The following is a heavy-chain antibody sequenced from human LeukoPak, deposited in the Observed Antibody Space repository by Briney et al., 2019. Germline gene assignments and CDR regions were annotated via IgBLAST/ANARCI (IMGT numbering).Heavy chain of an antibody. Sequence: PGGSLRLSCAASAFTFSSYSMNWVRQAPGKGLEWVSSISSSSSYIYYADSVKGRFTISRDNAKNSLYLQMNSLRAEDTAVYYCARVGSRGWYFDLWGRATLVTVSS. CDR2: ISSSSSYI. CDR3: ARVGSRGWYFDL. CDR1: AFTFSSYS. J-gene: IGHJ2*01. V-gene: IGHV3-21*01. D-gene: IGHD3-10*01.